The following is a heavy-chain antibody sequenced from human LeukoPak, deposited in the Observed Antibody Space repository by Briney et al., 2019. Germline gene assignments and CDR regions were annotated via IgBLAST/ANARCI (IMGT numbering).Heavy chain of an antibody. CDR1: GYSFTSYW. CDR3: ASLYYYDSSGPPDAFDI. V-gene: IGHV5-51*01. Sequence: GESLKISCKGSGYSFTSYWIGWVRQMPGKGLEWMGIIYPGDSDTRYSPSFQGQVTISADKSISTAYLQWSSLRASDTAMYYCASLYYYDSSGPPDAFDIWGQGTMVTVSS. D-gene: IGHD3-22*01. CDR2: IYPGDSDT. J-gene: IGHJ3*02.